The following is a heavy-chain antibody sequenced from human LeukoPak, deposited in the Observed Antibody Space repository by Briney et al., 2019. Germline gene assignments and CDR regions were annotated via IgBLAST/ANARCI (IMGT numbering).Heavy chain of an antibody. CDR2: INPNSDT. V-gene: IGHV1-2*02. CDR1: GYTFTDPY. CDR3: ARDRGGNSFDF. J-gene: IGHJ4*02. D-gene: IGHD4-23*01. Sequence: ASVKVSCKASGYTFTDPYVHWMRQAPGQGLEWMGWINPNSDTNYAQKFQGRVTMTRDTSISTADMELNSLTSDDTGVYYCARDRGGNSFDFWGQGTLVTVSS.